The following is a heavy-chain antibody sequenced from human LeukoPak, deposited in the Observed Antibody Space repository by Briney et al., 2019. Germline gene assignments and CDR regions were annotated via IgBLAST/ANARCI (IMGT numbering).Heavy chain of an antibody. Sequence: GGSLRLSCEASGFPYSSYAMSWVRQAPGKGLEWVSAISGSGCSTYYADSVKGRFNISRDNSKNTMYLQMNSLRAEDTAVYYCAKGTPTPHYDSSGYYYDYYYYGMDVWGQGTTVTVSS. J-gene: IGHJ6*02. V-gene: IGHV3-23*01. D-gene: IGHD3-22*01. CDR3: AKGTPTPHYDSSGYYYDYYYYGMDV. CDR1: GFPYSSYA. CDR2: ISGSGCST.